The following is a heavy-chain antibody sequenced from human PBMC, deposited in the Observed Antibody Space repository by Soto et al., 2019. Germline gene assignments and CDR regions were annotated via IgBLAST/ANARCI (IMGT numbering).Heavy chain of an antibody. J-gene: IGHJ4*02. V-gene: IGHV1-46*03. CDR3: ARIAPYYDILTGTFDY. CDR2: INPSGGST. CDR1: GYTFTSYY. Sequence: ASVKVSCKASGYTFTSYYMHWVRQAPGQGLEWMGIINPSGGSTSYAQKFQGRVTMTRDTSTSTVYMELSSLRSEDTAVYYCARIAPYYDILTGTFDYWGQGTLVTVSS. D-gene: IGHD3-9*01.